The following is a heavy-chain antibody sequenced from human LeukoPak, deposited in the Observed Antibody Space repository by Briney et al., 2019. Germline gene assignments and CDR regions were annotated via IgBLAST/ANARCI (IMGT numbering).Heavy chain of an antibody. CDR3: ARDDRYSFDL. J-gene: IGHJ4*02. V-gene: IGHV3-48*01. CDR2: IIPSSAVI. CDR1: GFTFSSYW. Sequence: GGSLRLSCAASGFTFSSYWMNWVRQAPGKGLEWVSYIIPSSAVIQYADSVKGRFTISRDNAENSLYLQMNSLSAEDTAVYYCARDDRYSFDLWGQGTLVTVSS.